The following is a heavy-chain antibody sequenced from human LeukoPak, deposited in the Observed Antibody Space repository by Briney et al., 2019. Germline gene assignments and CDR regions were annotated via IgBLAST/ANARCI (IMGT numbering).Heavy chain of an antibody. J-gene: IGHJ3*02. D-gene: IGHD6-13*01. CDR3: ARDRVAAGTDAFDI. Sequence: SGTLSLTCDVSGGSLSSGNWWSWVHQAPGKRLELIGEIYHSGSTNYSPSLKSRITMSVDKSKNQFSLKVTSVTAADTAMYYCARDRVAAGTDAFDIWGQGTMVTVSS. CDR2: IYHSGST. CDR1: GGSLSSGNW. V-gene: IGHV4-4*02.